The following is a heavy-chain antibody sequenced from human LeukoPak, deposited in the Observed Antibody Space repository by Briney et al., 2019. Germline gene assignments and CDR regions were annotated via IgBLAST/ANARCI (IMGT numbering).Heavy chain of an antibody. CDR2: INTNTGNP. J-gene: IGHJ5*02. CDR1: GYTFTSYA. Sequence: ASVQVSCKASGYTFTSYAMNWVRQAPGQGLEWMGWINTNTGNPTYAQGFTGRFVFSLDTSVSTAYLQISSLKAEDTAVYYCTTSSWSLRSPNNWFDPWGQGTLVTVSS. CDR3: TTSSWSLRSPNNWFDP. V-gene: IGHV7-4-1*02. D-gene: IGHD6-13*01.